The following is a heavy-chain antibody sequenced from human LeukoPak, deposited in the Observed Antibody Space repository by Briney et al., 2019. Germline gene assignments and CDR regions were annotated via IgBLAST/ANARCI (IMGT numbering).Heavy chain of an antibody. V-gene: IGHV4-39*07. CDR2: IYYSGST. J-gene: IGHJ3*02. CDR1: GGSISSSSYY. D-gene: IGHD2-15*01. Sequence: SETLSLTCTVSGGSISSSSYYWGWIRQPPGKGLEWIGSIYYSGSTYYNPSLKSRVTISVDTSKNQFSLKLSSVTAADTAVYYCARVGGYCSGGSCKGGAFDIWGQGTMVTVSS. CDR3: ARVGGYCSGGSCKGGAFDI.